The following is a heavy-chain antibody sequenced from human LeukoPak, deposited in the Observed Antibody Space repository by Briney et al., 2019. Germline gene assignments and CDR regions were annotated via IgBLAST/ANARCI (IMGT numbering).Heavy chain of an antibody. CDR1: GFSFSSFA. CDR3: TKDPNGDYIGAFDP. CDR2: ITGGHYAT. D-gene: IGHD4-17*01. J-gene: IGHJ5*02. Sequence: GGSLRLSCAASGFSFSSFAMTWVRQAPGEGLEWVSSITGGHYATYNTDSVKGRFTISRDNAKNPLYLQINSLRADDTAIYYCTKDPNGDYIGAFDPWGQGTLVTVSS. V-gene: IGHV3-23*01.